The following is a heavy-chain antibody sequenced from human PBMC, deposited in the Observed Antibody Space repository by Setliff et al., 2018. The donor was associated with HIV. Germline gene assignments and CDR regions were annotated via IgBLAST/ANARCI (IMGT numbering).Heavy chain of an antibody. Sequence: SETLSLTCSVSGVSVNDYYWSWIRQTAGKGLEWIGRLYSGGTTNYNPSLKSRLTMSVDTYNNKLSLKLNSVTAADTAVYYCANIHLTLGAFDIWGRGTMVT. V-gene: IGHV4-4*07. CDR1: GVSVNDYY. D-gene: IGHD5-18*01. J-gene: IGHJ3*02. CDR3: ANIHLTLGAFDI. CDR2: LYSGGTT.